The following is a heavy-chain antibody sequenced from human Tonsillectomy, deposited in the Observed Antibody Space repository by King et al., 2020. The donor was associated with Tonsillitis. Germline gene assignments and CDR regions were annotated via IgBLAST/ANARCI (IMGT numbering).Heavy chain of an antibody. CDR2: IKSKTDGGTT. CDR1: GFTFSNAW. CDR3: TTNRGIRWSYDAIDI. Sequence: VQLVESGGGLVKPGGSLRLSCAASGFTFSNAWMSWVRQAPGKGLEWVGRIKSKTDGGTTDYAAPVKGRFTISRDDSKNTLYLQMNSLKTEDTAVYYCTTNRGIRWSYDAIDIWGQGTMVTVSS. D-gene: IGHD4-23*01. V-gene: IGHV3-15*01. J-gene: IGHJ3*02.